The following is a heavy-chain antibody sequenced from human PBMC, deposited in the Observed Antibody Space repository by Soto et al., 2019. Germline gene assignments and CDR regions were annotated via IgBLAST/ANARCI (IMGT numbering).Heavy chain of an antibody. CDR1: GFIFSDYW. Sequence: EVQLVESGGGLVQPGGSLRLSCATSGFIFSDYWMTWVRQAPGKGLEWVASIKQDESERHYADSVRGRFTVSRDNAKNSLYLQMNSLGVEDTAVYYCARLYDSVTTIDHWGQGTLATVSS. CDR2: IKQDESER. D-gene: IGHD3-22*01. J-gene: IGHJ4*02. V-gene: IGHV3-7*01. CDR3: ARLYDSVTTIDH.